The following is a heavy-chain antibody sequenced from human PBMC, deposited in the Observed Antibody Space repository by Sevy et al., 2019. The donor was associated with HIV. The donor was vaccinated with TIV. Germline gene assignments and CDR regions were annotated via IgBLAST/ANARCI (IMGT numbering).Heavy chain of an antibody. V-gene: IGHV1-24*01. J-gene: IGHJ4*02. CDR3: ATTKDYYESSGCPFDY. D-gene: IGHD3-22*01. CDR1: GYSLSGLS. CDR2: FDPEDGER. Sequence: ASVKVSCKVSGYSLSGLSMHWVRQAPGKGLEWMGSFDPEDGERSYAQKLEGRVTMTEDTSADTAYMELNCLRFEDTAVYYCATTKDYYESSGCPFDYWGQGTLVTVSS.